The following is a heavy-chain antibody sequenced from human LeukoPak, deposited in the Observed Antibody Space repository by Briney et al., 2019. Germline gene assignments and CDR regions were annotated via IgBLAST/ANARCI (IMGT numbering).Heavy chain of an antibody. CDR1: GFSVTNNY. CDR2: FYVGGAT. J-gene: IGHJ4*02. V-gene: IGHV3-53*01. Sequence: HAGGSLRLSCAVSGFSVTNNYMSWVRQAPGKGLEWVSVFYVGGATYYADSVKGRFTISRDNSENTLYLQMKSLRAEDTAVYYCARGDGYNFFDYWGQGTLVTVSS. D-gene: IGHD5-24*01. CDR3: ARGDGYNFFDY.